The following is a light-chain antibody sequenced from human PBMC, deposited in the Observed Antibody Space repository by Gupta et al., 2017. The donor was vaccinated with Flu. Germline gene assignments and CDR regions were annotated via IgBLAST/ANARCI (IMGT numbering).Light chain of an antibody. J-gene: IGKJ1*01. V-gene: IGKV4-1*01. CDR2: WAS. CDR1: RVRLDSSKNKNY. Sequence: IVMTHSPDSLAVSLGERATINCKSSRVRLDSSKNKNYLAWFQQKPGQPPKLLIYWASTRESGVPDRFSGSGSGTDFTLTISSLQAEDVAVYYCQQDDSTPRTFGQGTKVEIK. CDR3: QQDDSTPRT.